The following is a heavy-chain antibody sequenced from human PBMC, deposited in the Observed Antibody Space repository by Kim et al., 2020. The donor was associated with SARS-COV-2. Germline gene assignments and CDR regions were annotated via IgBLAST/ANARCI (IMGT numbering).Heavy chain of an antibody. CDR2: ISYDGSNK. CDR1: GFTFSSYA. J-gene: IGHJ3*02. V-gene: IGHV3-30-3*01. CDR3: AREGYIVVVVAAADAFDI. Sequence: GGSLRLSCAASGFTFSSYAMHWVRQAPGKGLEWVAVISYDGSNKYYADSVKGRFTISRDNSKNTLYLQMNSLRAEDTAVYYCAREGYIVVVVAAADAFDIWGQGTMVTVSS. D-gene: IGHD2-15*01.